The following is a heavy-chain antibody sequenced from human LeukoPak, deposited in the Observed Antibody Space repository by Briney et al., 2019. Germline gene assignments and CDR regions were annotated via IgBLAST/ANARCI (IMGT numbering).Heavy chain of an antibody. Sequence: GGSLRLSCAASGFAFSTSDMHWVRQAAGQGLEWVSGIGKAGDTYYLDSVRGRFTIFRENDENSVYLQMNNLRAGDMAVYYCARGDYMGFDPWGQGTLVTVSS. CDR3: ARGDYMGFDP. J-gene: IGHJ5*02. D-gene: IGHD4-11*01. CDR1: GFAFSTSD. CDR2: IGKAGDT. V-gene: IGHV3-13*01.